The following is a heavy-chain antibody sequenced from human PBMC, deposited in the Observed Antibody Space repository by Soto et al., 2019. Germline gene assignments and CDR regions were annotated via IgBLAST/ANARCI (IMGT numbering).Heavy chain of an antibody. J-gene: IGHJ4*02. Sequence: EVQLLESGGGLAQPGGSLRLSCAASGFTFNTHAMNWVRQGPGKGLEWVAAISFSGDFTFYADSVKGRFLISRDNSKDTVFLHMNSLRAEDTAVYYCTKESERSIYYFDYWGQGALVTVSS. CDR3: TKESERSIYYFDY. V-gene: IGHV3-23*01. CDR2: ISFSGDFT. CDR1: GFTFNTHA.